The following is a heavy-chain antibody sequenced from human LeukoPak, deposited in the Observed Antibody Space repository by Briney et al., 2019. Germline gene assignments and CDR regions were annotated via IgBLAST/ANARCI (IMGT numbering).Heavy chain of an antibody. D-gene: IGHD6-6*01. CDR2: ISYDGSNK. CDR1: GFTFSSYA. J-gene: IGHJ5*02. CDR3: AKDLYSSSNP. V-gene: IGHV3-30*18. Sequence: GGSLRLSCAASGFTFSSYAMSWVRQAPGKGLEWVAVISYDGSNKYYADSVKGRFTISRDNSKNTLYLQMNSLRAEDTAVYYCAKDLYSSSNPWGQGTLVTVSS.